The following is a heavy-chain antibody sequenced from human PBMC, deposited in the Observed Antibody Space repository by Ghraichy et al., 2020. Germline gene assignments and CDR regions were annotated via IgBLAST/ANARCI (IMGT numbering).Heavy chain of an antibody. CDR1: GFSFGSFG. CDR2: IYYDGSKT. V-gene: IGHV3-33*01. J-gene: IGHJ6*02. Sequence: GGSLRLSCTASGFSFGSFGIHWVRQAPGKGLEWVAVIYYDGSKTYYADSVKGRFTISRDNSRNMVYLQMNGLRAEDTALYYCARWGDYRRMDVWGQGTTVTVPS. D-gene: IGHD3-16*01. CDR3: ARWGDYRRMDV.